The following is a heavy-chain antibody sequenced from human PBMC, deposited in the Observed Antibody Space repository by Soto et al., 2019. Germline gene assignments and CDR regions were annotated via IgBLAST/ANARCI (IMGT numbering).Heavy chain of an antibody. V-gene: IGHV3-74*01. J-gene: IGHJ4*02. CDR3: TRGPRSTSTGTGAF. CDR1: GFTFSMYW. CDR2: INDDGSST. Sequence: PGGSLRLSCAASGFTFSMYWMHWVRHVPGKGPEWVSRINDDGSSTNYADSVKGRFTISRDNAKNTLYLQMNDLRAEDTAVYYCTRGPRSTSTGTGAFWGQGTLVTVSS. D-gene: IGHD1-1*01.